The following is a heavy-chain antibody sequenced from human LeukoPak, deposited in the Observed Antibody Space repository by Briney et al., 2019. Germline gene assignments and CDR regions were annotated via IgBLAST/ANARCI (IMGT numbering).Heavy chain of an antibody. CDR3: ARLSSYCSSTSCPNWFDP. V-gene: IGHV4-39*01. Sequence: SQTLSLTCTVSSGSISTSRFCWGWIRQSPGKGLEWLGSMCYSGGTYFNPPLKSRVFLSMDTSKNQFSLKLSSVTAADTAVYYCARLSSYCSSTSCPNWFDPWGQGTLVTVSS. CDR1: SGSISTSRFC. J-gene: IGHJ5*02. D-gene: IGHD2-2*01. CDR2: MCYSGGT.